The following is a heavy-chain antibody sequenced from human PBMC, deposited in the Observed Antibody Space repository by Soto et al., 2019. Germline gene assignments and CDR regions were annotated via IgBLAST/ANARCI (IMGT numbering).Heavy chain of an antibody. V-gene: IGHV3-48*02. CDR3: ARLTIFGVVILDDAFDI. Sequence: GGSLRLSCAASGFTFSSYSMNWVRQAPGKGLEWVSYISSSSTIYYADSVKGRFTISRDNAKNSLYLQMNSLRDEDTAVYYCARLTIFGVVILDDAFDIWGQGTMVTVSS. J-gene: IGHJ3*02. CDR1: GFTFSSYS. CDR2: ISSSSTI. D-gene: IGHD3-3*01.